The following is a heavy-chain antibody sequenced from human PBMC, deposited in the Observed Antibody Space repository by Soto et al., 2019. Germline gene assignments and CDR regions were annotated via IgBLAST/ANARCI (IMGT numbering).Heavy chain of an antibody. CDR1: GGSISSSSYY. CDR2: IYYSGST. D-gene: IGHD3-10*01. J-gene: IGHJ4*02. V-gene: IGHV4-39*01. Sequence: QLQLQESGPGLVKPSETLSLTCTVSGGSISSSSYYWGWIRQPPGKGLEWIGSIYYSGSTYYNPSLKSRVTISVDTSKNQFSLKLSSVTAADTAVYYCARVGWFGELLPFDYWGQGTLVTVSS. CDR3: ARVGWFGELLPFDY.